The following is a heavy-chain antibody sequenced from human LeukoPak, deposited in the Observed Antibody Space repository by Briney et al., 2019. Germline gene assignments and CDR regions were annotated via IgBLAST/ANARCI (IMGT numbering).Heavy chain of an antibody. Sequence: GGSLRLSCATSGFTFSSYWMHWVRQAPGKGLVWVSRISSDGSSTSYADSVKGRFTISRDNAKDTLYLQMNSLRGEDTAVYYCARNGIAAEDYWGQGPLVTVSS. V-gene: IGHV3-74*01. D-gene: IGHD6-13*01. CDR1: GFTFSSYW. J-gene: IGHJ4*02. CDR2: ISSDGSST. CDR3: ARNGIAAEDY.